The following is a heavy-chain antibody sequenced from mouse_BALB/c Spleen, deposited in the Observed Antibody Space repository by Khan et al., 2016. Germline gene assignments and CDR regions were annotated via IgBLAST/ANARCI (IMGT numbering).Heavy chain of an antibody. D-gene: IGHD1-1*01. V-gene: IGHV9-1*02. CDR1: GYTFTNYG. CDR3: ARMVYYGSSYDVMDY. J-gene: IGHJ4*01. CDR2: MNTYTGES. Sequence: QIQLVQSGPELKKPGETVKISCKASGYTFTNYGMNWVKQAPGKGLKWMGWMNTYTGESTYPDDFKGRFAFSLETSASTAYLQINNLKNEDMATYFCARMVYYGSSYDVMDYWGQGTSVTVSS.